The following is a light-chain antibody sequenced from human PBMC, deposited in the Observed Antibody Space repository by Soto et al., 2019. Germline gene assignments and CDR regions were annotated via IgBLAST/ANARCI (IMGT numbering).Light chain of an antibody. CDR3: CSYSRAYDGIGAGSEVSV. J-gene: IGLJ2*01. CDR2: DVS. V-gene: IGLV2-11*01. Sequence: QHHPGKAPQLMIYDVSERPSGVPDRFSGSKSGNTASLTISGLQAEDEADYYCCSYSRAYDGIGAGSEVSVF.